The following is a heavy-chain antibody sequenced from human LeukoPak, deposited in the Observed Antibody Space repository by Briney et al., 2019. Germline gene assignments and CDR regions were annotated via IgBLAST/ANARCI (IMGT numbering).Heavy chain of an antibody. D-gene: IGHD6-13*01. CDR1: GFTVSSNY. CDR2: IYSGGTT. Sequence: GGSLRLSCAASGFTVSSNYINWVRQAPGKGLEWVSLIYSGGTTYYADSVKGRFTISRDNSKNTVHLQMNNLRAEDTAMYFCARDLAATDYWGQGTLVTVSS. CDR3: ARDLAATDY. V-gene: IGHV3-53*01. J-gene: IGHJ4*02.